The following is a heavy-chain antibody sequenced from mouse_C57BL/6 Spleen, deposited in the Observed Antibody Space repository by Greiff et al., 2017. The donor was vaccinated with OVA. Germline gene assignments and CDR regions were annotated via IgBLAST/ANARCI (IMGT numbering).Heavy chain of an antibody. D-gene: IGHD1-1*01. J-gene: IGHJ2*01. CDR2: ISDGGSYT. CDR3: ARDLEGYYYGSSSPLDY. Sequence: EVMLVESGGGLVKPGGSLKLSCAASGFTFSSYAMSWVRQTPEKRLEWVATISDGGSYTYYPDNVKGRFTLSRDNAKNNLYLQMSHLKSEDTAMYYCARDLEGYYYGSSSPLDYWGQGTTLTVSS. V-gene: IGHV5-4*01. CDR1: GFTFSSYA.